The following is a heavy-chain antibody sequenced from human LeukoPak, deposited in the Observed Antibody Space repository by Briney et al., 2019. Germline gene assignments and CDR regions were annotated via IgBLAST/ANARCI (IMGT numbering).Heavy chain of an antibody. J-gene: IGHJ4*02. CDR3: ARANYYYDSSGYQKGYFDY. V-gene: IGHV1-46*01. CDR2: INPSGGST. Sequence: ASVKVSCKASGYTFTSYYMHWVRQAPGQGLEWMGIINPSGGSTSYAQKFQGRVTMTRGMSTSTVYMELSSLRSEDTAVYYCARANYYYDSSGYQKGYFDYWGQGTLATVSS. D-gene: IGHD3-22*01. CDR1: GYTFTSYY.